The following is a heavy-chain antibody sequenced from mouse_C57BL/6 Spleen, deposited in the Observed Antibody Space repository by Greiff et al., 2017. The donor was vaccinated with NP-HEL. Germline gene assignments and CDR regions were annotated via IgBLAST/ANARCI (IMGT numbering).Heavy chain of an antibody. J-gene: IGHJ3*01. Sequence: QVQLKQSGAELVKPGASVKLSCKASGYTFTSYWMHWVKQRPGQGLEWIGMIHPNSGSTNYNEKFKSKATLTVDKSSSTAYMQLSSLTSEDSAVYYCARKSNPFAYWGQGTLVTVSA. D-gene: IGHD2-5*01. V-gene: IGHV1-64*01. CDR3: ARKSNPFAY. CDR2: IHPNSGST. CDR1: GYTFTSYW.